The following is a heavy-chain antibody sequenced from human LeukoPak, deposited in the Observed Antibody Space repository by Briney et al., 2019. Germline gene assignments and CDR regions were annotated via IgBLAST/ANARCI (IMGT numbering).Heavy chain of an antibody. D-gene: IGHD3-10*01. V-gene: IGHV3-23*01. CDR2: ISGNGGAT. CDR3: AKGSGSPYYFDY. Sequence: GGSLRLSCAASGFAFSNFAMTWVRQAPGKGLECVSLISGNGGATYYADSVKGRFTISRDNSKSTLFLQMNSLRADDTAVYYCAKGSGSPYYFDYWGQGTLVAVSS. J-gene: IGHJ4*02. CDR1: GFAFSNFA.